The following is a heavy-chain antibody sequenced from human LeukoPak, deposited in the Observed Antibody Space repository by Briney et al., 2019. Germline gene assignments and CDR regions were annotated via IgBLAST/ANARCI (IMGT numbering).Heavy chain of an antibody. V-gene: IGHV3-66*01. CDR3: ARDSRALYSSSWYLDY. CDR2: IYSGGST. Sequence: GGSLRLSCAASGFTVSSNYMSWVRQAPGKGLEWVSVIYSGGSTYYADSVKGRFTISRDNSRNTLYLQMNSLRAEDTAVYYCARDSRALYSSSWYLDYWGQGTLVTVSS. D-gene: IGHD6-13*01. J-gene: IGHJ4*02. CDR1: GFTVSSNY.